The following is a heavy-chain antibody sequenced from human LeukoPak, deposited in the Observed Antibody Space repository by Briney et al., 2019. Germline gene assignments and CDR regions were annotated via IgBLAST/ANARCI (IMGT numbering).Heavy chain of an antibody. CDR2: ISYDGSNK. D-gene: IGHD6-19*01. J-gene: IGHJ4*02. CDR1: GFTFSSYA. Sequence: GSLRLSCAASGFTFSSYAMHWVRQAPGKGLEWVAVISYDGSNKYYADSVKGRFTISRDNSKNTLYLQMNSLRAEDTAVYYCARDAYSSGVIDYWGQGTLVTVSS. V-gene: IGHV3-30-3*01. CDR3: ARDAYSSGVIDY.